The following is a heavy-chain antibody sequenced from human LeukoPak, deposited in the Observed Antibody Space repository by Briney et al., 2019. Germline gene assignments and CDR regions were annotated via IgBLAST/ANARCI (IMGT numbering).Heavy chain of an antibody. CDR1: GFTFSTYA. CDR3: ARGLPIDS. CDR2: ISYDGSDK. J-gene: IGHJ4*02. Sequence: GGSLRLSCAASGFTFSTYAMHWVRQAPGKGLEWVAVISYDGSDKFYADSVKGRFTISRDNSKNTLYLQMSSLKSEDTGVYYCARGLPIDSWGQGTLVTVSS. V-gene: IGHV3-30*04.